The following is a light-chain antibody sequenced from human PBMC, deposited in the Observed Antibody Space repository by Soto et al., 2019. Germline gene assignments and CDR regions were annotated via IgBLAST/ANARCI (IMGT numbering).Light chain of an antibody. CDR2: DAS. J-gene: IGKJ4*01. Sequence: DIQLTQSPSTLSASVGDRVTITCRASQSISSWLAWYQQKPGKAPDLLISDASRLESGVPSRFSGSGSGTEFTLTISSLQPEDFATYYCQQVNNYPLTFGGGTKVDIK. V-gene: IGKV1-5*01. CDR3: QQVNNYPLT. CDR1: QSISSW.